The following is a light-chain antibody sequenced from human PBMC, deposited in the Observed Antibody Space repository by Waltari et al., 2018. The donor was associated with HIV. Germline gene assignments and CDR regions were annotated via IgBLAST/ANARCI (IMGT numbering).Light chain of an antibody. CDR3: CSCPRSGIRYV. Sequence: QSALTQPASVSGSPGQSITIPCTGTSSNVGSDDLVHWYQQHPGEAPKLIIYEVTNRPSGFSNRFSGSKSCNTASLTISGLQAEDEADYYCCSCPRSGIRYVFGTGTKVTVL. J-gene: IGLJ1*01. CDR1: SSNVGSDDL. V-gene: IGLV2-23*02. CDR2: EVT.